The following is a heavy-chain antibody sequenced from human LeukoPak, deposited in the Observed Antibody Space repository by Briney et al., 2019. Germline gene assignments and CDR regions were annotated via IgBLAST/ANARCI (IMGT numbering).Heavy chain of an antibody. CDR3: ARDRYLDSSGWYLGLNFDAFDI. D-gene: IGHD6-19*01. Sequence: EASVKVSCKASGYTFTSYYMHWVRQAPGQGLEWMGIINPSGGSTSYAQKFQGRVTMTRDMSTGTVYMELSSLRSEDTAVYYCARDRYLDSSGWYLGLNFDAFDIWGQGTMVTVSS. CDR2: INPSGGST. V-gene: IGHV1-46*01. CDR1: GYTFTSYY. J-gene: IGHJ3*02.